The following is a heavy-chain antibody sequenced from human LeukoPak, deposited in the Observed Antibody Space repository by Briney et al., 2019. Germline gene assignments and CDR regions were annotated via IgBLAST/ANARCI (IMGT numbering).Heavy chain of an antibody. D-gene: IGHD1-1*01. V-gene: IGHV1-58*01. J-gene: IGHJ4*02. CDR2: IVVGSGNT. Sequence: GASVKVSCKASGFTFTSPAVQWVRQARGQGLEWIGWIVVGSGNTNYARKFQERVTINRDMSTSTAYMELSNLRSKDTAVYYCATDDVTTGTKTALGYWGQGTLVTVSS. CDR3: ATDDVTTGTKTALGY. CDR1: GFTFTSPA.